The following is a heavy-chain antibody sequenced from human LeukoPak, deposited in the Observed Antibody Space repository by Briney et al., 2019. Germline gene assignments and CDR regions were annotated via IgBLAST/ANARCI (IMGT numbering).Heavy chain of an antibody. CDR1: GYTFSDYY. CDR2: INPNSGGT. CDR3: ARAYDYDFWSGYYMGDYFDY. V-gene: IGHV1-2*02. Sequence: AASVKVSCKASGYTFSDYYIHWVRQAPGQGLEWMGWINPNSGGTYYAQTFQGRVTMTRDASINTVYMELSRLRSDDTAVYFCARAYDYDFWSGYYMGDYFDYWGQGTLDTVSS. D-gene: IGHD3-3*01. J-gene: IGHJ4*02.